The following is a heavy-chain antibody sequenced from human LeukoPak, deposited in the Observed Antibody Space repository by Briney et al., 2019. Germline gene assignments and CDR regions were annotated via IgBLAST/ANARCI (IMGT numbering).Heavy chain of an antibody. V-gene: IGHV3-23*01. Sequence: GGSLRLSCAASGLTFSSYAMSWVRQAPGKGLEWVSGISSSGDSTFYADSVKGRFTISRDNSKNTLYLQMNSLRAEDTAVYYCARDLRRYCSSTSCYHFDYWGQGTLVTVSS. J-gene: IGHJ4*02. CDR2: ISSSGDST. CDR1: GLTFSSYA. CDR3: ARDLRRYCSSTSCYHFDY. D-gene: IGHD2-2*01.